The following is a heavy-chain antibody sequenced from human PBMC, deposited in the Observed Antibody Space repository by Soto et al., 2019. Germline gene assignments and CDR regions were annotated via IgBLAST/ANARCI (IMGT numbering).Heavy chain of an antibody. CDR1: GFTFSSYG. CDR2: IWYDGSNK. D-gene: IGHD1-1*01. Sequence: GGSLRLSCAASGFTFSSYGMHWVRQAPGKGLEWVAVIWYDGSNKYYADSVKGRFTISRDNSKNTLYLQMNSLRAEDTAVYYCAREDKLERQVDYWGQGTLVTVS. CDR3: AREDKLERQVDY. J-gene: IGHJ4*02. V-gene: IGHV3-33*01.